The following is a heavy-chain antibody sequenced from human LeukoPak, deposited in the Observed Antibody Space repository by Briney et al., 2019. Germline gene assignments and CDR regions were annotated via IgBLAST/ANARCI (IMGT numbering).Heavy chain of an antibody. J-gene: IGHJ4*02. CDR3: ARAFDYVWGSYRRPQYFDY. CDR2: IIPILGIA. D-gene: IGHD3-16*02. V-gene: IGHV1-69*04. Sequence: SVKVSCKASGGAFSSYAISWVRQAPGQGLEWMGRIIPILGIANYAQKFQGRVTITADKSTSTAYMELSSLRSEDTAVYYCARAFDYVWGSYRRPQYFDYWGQGTLVTVSS. CDR1: GGAFSSYA.